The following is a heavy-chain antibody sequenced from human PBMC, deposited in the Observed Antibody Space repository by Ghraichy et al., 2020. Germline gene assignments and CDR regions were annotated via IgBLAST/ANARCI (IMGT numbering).Heavy chain of an antibody. CDR2: ISGSGGTT. V-gene: IGHV3-23*01. D-gene: IGHD6-13*01. CDR1: GFNFSPYT. Sequence: GGSLRLSCAASGFNFSPYTMNWVRQAPGKGLEWVSGISGSGGTTYYADSVKGRFTISRDNSKNTLYVQMNSLRVEDTAIYYCAKDLSEAVGNANGYFDYWGQGTLVTVSS. J-gene: IGHJ4*02. CDR3: AKDLSEAVGNANGYFDY.